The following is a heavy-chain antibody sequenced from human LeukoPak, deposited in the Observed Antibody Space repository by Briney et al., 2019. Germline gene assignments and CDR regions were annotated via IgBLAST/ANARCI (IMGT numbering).Heavy chain of an antibody. CDR3: ARVLWELLGRGGSYYFDY. V-gene: IGHV3-53*01. J-gene: IGHJ4*02. D-gene: IGHD1-26*01. CDR2: IYSGGST. CDR1: GFTVSSNY. Sequence: GGSLRLSCAASGFTVSSNYMSWVRQAPGKGLEWVSLIYSGGSTYYADSVKGRFTISRDNSKNTLYLRMNSLRAEDTAVYYCARVLWELLGRGGSYYFDYWGQGTLVTVSS.